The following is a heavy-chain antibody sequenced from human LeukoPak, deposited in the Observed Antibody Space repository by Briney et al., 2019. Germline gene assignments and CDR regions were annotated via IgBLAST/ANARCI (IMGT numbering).Heavy chain of an antibody. Sequence: PSETLSLTCTVSGGSISSYYWSWIRQPPGKALEWIGYIYYSGSTNYNPSLKSRVTISVDTSKNQFSLKLSSVTAADTAVYYCARHLTDDALDIWGQGTMVTVSS. D-gene: IGHD3-9*01. CDR2: IYYSGST. J-gene: IGHJ3*02. CDR3: ARHLTDDALDI. V-gene: IGHV4-59*08. CDR1: GGSISSYY.